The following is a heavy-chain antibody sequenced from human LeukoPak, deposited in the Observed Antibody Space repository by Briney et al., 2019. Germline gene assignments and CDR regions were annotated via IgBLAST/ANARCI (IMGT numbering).Heavy chain of an antibody. CDR2: TYSGGST. J-gene: IGHJ4*02. V-gene: IGHV3-66*01. D-gene: IGHD1-26*01. CDR3: ASGIRAFDN. Sequence: PGGSLRLSCAASGFTVSNYYMSWVRQAPGKGLEWVSVTYSGGSTYYADSVKGRCTISRDNSKNTLYLQMNSLRGEDTAVYYCASGIRAFDNWGQGTLVTVSA. CDR1: GFTVSNYY.